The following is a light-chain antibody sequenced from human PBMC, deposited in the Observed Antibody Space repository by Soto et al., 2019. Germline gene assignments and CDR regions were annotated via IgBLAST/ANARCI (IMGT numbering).Light chain of an antibody. CDR3: RQSYRAPLT. V-gene: IGKV1-39*01. CDR2: AAY. Sequence: DIQMTQSPSSLSASVGDRVSITCRASQSISSYLNWYQQRPGKAPKLFIYAAYTLQSGVPSRFSGSGSGTDFTLTIRSLQPEDFATYYCRQSYRAPLTFGQGTKVDIK. CDR1: QSISSY. J-gene: IGKJ1*01.